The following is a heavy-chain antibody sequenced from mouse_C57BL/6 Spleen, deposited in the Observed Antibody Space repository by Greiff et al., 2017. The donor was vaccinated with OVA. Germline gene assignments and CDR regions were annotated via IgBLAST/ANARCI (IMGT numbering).Heavy chain of an antibody. J-gene: IGHJ4*01. CDR1: GYTFTSYW. D-gene: IGHD2-5*01. CDR3: ARVYYSNYGYAMDY. Sequence: VQLQQSGAELVKPGASVKMSCKASGYTFTSYWITWVKQRPGQGLEWIGDIYPGSGSTNYNEKFKSKATLTVDTSSSTAYRQLSSLTSEDSAVDYCARVYYSNYGYAMDYWGQGTSVTVSS. CDR2: IYPGSGST. V-gene: IGHV1-55*01.